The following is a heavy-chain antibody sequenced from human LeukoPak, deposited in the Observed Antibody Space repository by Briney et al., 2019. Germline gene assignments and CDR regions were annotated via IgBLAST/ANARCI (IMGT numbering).Heavy chain of an antibody. J-gene: IGHJ5*02. Sequence: SETLSLTCTVSGDSISSYYWSWIRQPQGKGLEWIGYIYYSGSTNYNPSLKSRVTISVDTSKNQFSLKLSSVTAADTAVYYCARDYSQLGRFDPWGQGTLVTVSS. CDR2: IYYSGST. CDR3: ARDYSQLGRFDP. CDR1: GDSISSYY. V-gene: IGHV4-59*01. D-gene: IGHD6-6*01.